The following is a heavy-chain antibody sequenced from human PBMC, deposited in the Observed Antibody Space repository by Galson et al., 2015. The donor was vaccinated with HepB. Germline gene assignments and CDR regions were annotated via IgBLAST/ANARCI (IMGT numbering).Heavy chain of an antibody. CDR1: GYSFTSYW. J-gene: IGHJ6*02. CDR3: AGVERGTAYYYYYGMDV. V-gene: IGHV5-10-1*01. Sequence: QSGAEVKKPGESLRISCKGSGYSFTSYWISWVRQMPGKGLEWMGRIDPSDSYTNYSPSFQGHVTISADKSISTAYLQWSSLKASDTAMYYCAGVERGTAYYYYYGMDVWGQGTTVTVSS. CDR2: IDPSDSYT. D-gene: IGHD1-1*01.